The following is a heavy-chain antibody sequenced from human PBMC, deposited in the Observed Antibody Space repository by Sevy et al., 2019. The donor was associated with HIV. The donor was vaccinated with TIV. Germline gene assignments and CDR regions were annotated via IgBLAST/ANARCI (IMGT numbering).Heavy chain of an antibody. V-gene: IGHV3-33*01. D-gene: IGHD1-1*01. J-gene: IGHJ4*02. Sequence: GGSLRLSCAASGFAFSRYAMHWVRQPPGKGLEWLAYIYYEGSRESYADSVKGRLTISKDNHQNTLFLQMDGLRVEDTAIYFCARDWNHGVLDSWGLGTLVTVSS. CDR3: ARDWNHGVLDS. CDR1: GFAFSRYA. CDR2: IYYEGSRE.